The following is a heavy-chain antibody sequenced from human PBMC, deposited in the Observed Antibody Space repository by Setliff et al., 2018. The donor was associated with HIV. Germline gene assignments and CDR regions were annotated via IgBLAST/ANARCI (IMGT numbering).Heavy chain of an antibody. Sequence: SETLSLTCTVSGGSISSHYWGWIRQPPGKGLEWIGLIYYNGGTNYNSSLESRVTISVDRSKNQFSLKLTSVTAADTAVYYCARVARMHPFDPWGRGALVTVSS. CDR1: GGSISSHY. CDR2: IYYNGGT. CDR3: ARVARMHPFDP. J-gene: IGHJ5*02. V-gene: IGHV4-59*11.